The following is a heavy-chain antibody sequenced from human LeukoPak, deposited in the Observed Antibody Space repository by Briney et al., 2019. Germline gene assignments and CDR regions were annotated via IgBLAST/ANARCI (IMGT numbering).Heavy chain of an antibody. D-gene: IGHD6-19*01. CDR2: IYNRGRT. CDR3: ARPNGSGWYYLDN. CDR1: GDSISPYY. J-gene: IGHJ4*02. V-gene: IGHV4-59*01. Sequence: SETLSLTCTVSGDSISPYYWSWLRQPPGKGLEWIGEIYNRGRTTSNPSLMSRVTISVDTYKNQFSLKLSSVTAADTAVYYCARPNGSGWYYLDNWGQGTLVTVSS.